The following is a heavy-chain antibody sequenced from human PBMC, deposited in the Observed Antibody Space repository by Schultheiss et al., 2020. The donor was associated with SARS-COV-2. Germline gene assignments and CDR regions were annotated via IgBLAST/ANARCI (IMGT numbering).Heavy chain of an antibody. CDR1: GGSFSGYY. CDR2: IYYSGST. CDR3: ARHPNFGTSWSFDS. D-gene: IGHD6-13*01. Sequence: SETLSLTCAVYGGSFSGYYWSWIRQHPGKGLEWIGYIYYSGSTYYNPSLKSRVTISVDTSKNQFSLKLSSVTAADTAVYYCARHPNFGTSWSFDSWGQGTLVTVSS. V-gene: IGHV4-34*01. J-gene: IGHJ4*02.